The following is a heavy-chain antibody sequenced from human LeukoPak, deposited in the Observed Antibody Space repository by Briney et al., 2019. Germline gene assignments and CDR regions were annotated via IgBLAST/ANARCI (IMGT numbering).Heavy chain of an antibody. CDR2: ISDDGSKK. D-gene: IGHD3-10*01. J-gene: IGHJ4*02. CDR3: ARDRARWFGDFGH. CDR1: IFTFSTYA. Sequence: GGSLRLSCAASIFTFSTYAMHWVRQAPGKGLEWVAIISDDGSKKYYADSVKGRFTISRDNPKNTLYLQMNSLTAEDTAVYYCARDRARWFGDFGHWGQGTLVTVSS. V-gene: IGHV3-30-3*01.